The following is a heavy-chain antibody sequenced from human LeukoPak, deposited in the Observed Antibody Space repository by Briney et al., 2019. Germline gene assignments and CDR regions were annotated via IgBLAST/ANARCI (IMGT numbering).Heavy chain of an antibody. Sequence: SETLSLTCTVSGGSISSSSYYWGWIRQPPGKGLEWIGSIYYSGSTYYNPSLKSRVTISVDTSKNQFSLKLSSVTAADTAVYYCARVQSVQLERQSDYWGQGTLVTVSS. CDR3: ARVQSVQLERQSDY. CDR1: GGSISSSSYY. D-gene: IGHD1-1*01. V-gene: IGHV4-39*07. J-gene: IGHJ4*02. CDR2: IYYSGST.